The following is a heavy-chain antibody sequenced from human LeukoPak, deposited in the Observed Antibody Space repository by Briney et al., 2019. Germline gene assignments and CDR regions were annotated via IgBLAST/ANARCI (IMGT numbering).Heavy chain of an antibody. CDR2: ISAYNGNT. CDR1: GYTFTSYG. Sequence: ASVKVSCKASGYTFTSYGISWVRQAPGQGLEWMGWISAYNGNTNYAQKLQGRVTMTTDTSTSTAYMELRSLRSDDTAVYYCARDRGRRITIFGVVNSLYYFDYWGQGALVTVSS. CDR3: ARDRGRRITIFGVVNSLYYFDY. J-gene: IGHJ4*02. V-gene: IGHV1-18*01. D-gene: IGHD3-3*01.